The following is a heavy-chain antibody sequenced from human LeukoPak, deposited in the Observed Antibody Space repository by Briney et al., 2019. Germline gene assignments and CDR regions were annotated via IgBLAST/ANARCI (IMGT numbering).Heavy chain of an antibody. D-gene: IGHD3-22*01. J-gene: IGHJ3*02. CDR3: ASPDSSGYDTNAFDI. CDR1: GGSISSSSYY. Sequence: KASETLSLTCTVSGGSISSSSYYWGWIRQPPGKGLEWIGSIYYSGSTYYNPSLKSRVTISVDTSKNQFSLKLSSVTAADTAVYYCASPDSSGYDTNAFDIWGQGTMVTVSS. CDR2: IYYSGST. V-gene: IGHV4-39*01.